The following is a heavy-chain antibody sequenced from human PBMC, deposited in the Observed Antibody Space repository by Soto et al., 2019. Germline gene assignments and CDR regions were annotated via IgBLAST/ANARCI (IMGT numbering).Heavy chain of an antibody. Sequence: EVQLLESGGGFVQPGGSLRLSCAASGFTFRSYAMTWVRQGPGKGLEYLSAIRGRGATTYYPDSVKGHFTISRDNSKNTLYVKMTSLRAEDRAVYYGAQDREEIGMVDAFDIWGQGTMVTVSS. CDR1: GFTFRSYA. CDR2: IRGRGATT. J-gene: IGHJ3*02. CDR3: AQDREEIGMVDAFDI. D-gene: IGHD3-3*01. V-gene: IGHV3-23*01.